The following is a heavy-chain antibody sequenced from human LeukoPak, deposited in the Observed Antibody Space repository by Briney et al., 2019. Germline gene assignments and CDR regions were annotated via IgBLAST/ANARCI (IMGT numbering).Heavy chain of an antibody. J-gene: IGHJ4*02. V-gene: IGHV4-34*01. CDR1: GGSFSGYY. CDR3: ARIDFWSGYYSDVSDGY. Sequence: SETLSLTCAVHGGSFSGYYWSWIRQPPGKGLEWIGEINHSGSTNYNPSLKSRVTISVDTSKNQFSLKLSSVTAADTAVYYCARIDFWSGYYSDVSDGYWGQGTLVTVSS. D-gene: IGHD3-3*01. CDR2: INHSGST.